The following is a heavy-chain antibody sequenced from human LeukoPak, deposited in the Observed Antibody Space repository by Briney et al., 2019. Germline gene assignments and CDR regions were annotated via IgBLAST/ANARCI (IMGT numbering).Heavy chain of an antibody. CDR1: GFTFSSYN. J-gene: IGHJ4*02. CDR2: ISTSSNYI. CDR3: ARDRSAPPSDY. V-gene: IGHV3-21*01. Sequence: GGSLRLSCAASGFTFSSYNMNWVRQAPGKGLEWVSSISTSSNYIYDADSVKGRFTISRDNAKNSLYLQMNSLRAEDTAVYYCARDRSAPPSDYWGQGTLVTVTS.